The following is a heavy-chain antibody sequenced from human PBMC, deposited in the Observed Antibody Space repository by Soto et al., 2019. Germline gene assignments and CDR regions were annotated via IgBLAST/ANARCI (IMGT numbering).Heavy chain of an antibody. CDR1: GFTVSNNY. D-gene: IGHD1-1*01. Sequence: GGSLRLSCAASGFTVSNNYMSWVRQAPGKGLEWVSVLYSGGNTYYRDSVKGRFTISRDISKNTLYLQMDSLTAEDTAVYYCARGTTSQSYFDYWGQGALVTVSS. CDR3: ARGTTSQSYFDY. J-gene: IGHJ4*02. V-gene: IGHV3-66*01. CDR2: LYSGGNT.